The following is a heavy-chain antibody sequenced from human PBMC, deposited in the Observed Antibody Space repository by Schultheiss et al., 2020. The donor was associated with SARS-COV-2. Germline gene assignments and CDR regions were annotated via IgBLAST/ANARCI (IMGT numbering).Heavy chain of an antibody. J-gene: IGHJ5*02. Sequence: SETLSLTCAVYGGSFSGCFWSWIRQPPGKGLEWIGEINHSGSTNYNPSLKSRVTISVDTSKNQFSLKLSSVTAADTAVYYCARDGATVTNNWFDPWGQGTLVTVSS. CDR1: GGSFSGCF. D-gene: IGHD4-17*01. CDR3: ARDGATVTNNWFDP. V-gene: IGHV4-34*01. CDR2: INHSGST.